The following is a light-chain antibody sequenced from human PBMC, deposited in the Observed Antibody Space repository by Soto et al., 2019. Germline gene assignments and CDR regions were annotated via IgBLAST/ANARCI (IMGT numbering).Light chain of an antibody. J-gene: IGLJ2*01. Sequence: QSALTQPASVSGSPGQSITISCTGTSSDVGAYNYVSWYQQHPGKAPKLMIYEVSNRPSGVSNRFSGSKSGNTASLTISGLQADDEADYYCNSYTTSSTPDVFGGGTKLTVL. CDR1: SSDVGAYNY. CDR2: EVS. V-gene: IGLV2-14*01. CDR3: NSYTTSSTPDV.